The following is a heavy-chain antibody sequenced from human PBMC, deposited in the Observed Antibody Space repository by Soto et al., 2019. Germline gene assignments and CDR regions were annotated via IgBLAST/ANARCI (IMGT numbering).Heavy chain of an antibody. Sequence: PSETLSLTCTVSGGSISSYYWSWIRQPAGKGLQWIGHTNVNRNTNYNPSLKSRVSMSVDTSKNQFSLELTSVTAADTAVYYCARAGGNSGFGFDYWGQGTLVTVSS. J-gene: IGHJ4*02. CDR2: TNVNRNT. CDR3: ARAGGNSGFGFDY. CDR1: GGSISSYY. V-gene: IGHV4-4*07. D-gene: IGHD2-21*02.